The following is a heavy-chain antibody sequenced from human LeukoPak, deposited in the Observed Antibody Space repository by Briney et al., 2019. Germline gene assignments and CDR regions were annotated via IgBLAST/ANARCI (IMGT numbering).Heavy chain of an antibody. CDR3: ARDHRYAFDN. V-gene: IGHV3-48*01. CDR1: GFNFIDYS. CDR2: IGISSDNT. D-gene: IGHD5-12*01. J-gene: IGHJ4*01. Sequence: GGSLRLSCVASGFNFIDYSMNWVRQAPGKGLEWISYIGISSDNTKYADSVKGRFTISRDKARNSLYLQMNSLRVEDTAMYYCARDHRYAFDNWGHGTLVTVSS.